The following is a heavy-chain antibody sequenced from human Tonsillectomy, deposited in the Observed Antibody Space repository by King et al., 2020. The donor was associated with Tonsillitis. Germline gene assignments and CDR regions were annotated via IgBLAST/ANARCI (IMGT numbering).Heavy chain of an antibody. D-gene: IGHD3-9*01. V-gene: IGHV4-34*01. CDR3: ARGGLYDILTGYYTGLRIIDP. Sequence: VQLQQWGAGLLKPSETLSLTCAVYGGSFSGYYWSWIRQPPGKGLEWIGEINHRGSTNYNPSLKSRVTISVDTSKNQFSLKLSSVTAADTAVYYCARGGLYDILTGYYTGLRIIDPWGQGTLVTVSS. J-gene: IGHJ5*02. CDR1: GGSFSGYY. CDR2: INHRGST.